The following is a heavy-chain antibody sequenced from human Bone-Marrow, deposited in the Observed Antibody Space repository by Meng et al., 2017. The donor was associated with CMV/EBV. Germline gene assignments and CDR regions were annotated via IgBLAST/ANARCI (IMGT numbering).Heavy chain of an antibody. CDR3: ARGRRSGYYSSWFDP. J-gene: IGHJ5*02. V-gene: IGHV3-66*02. Sequence: GESLKISCAASGFTVSSTYMNWVRQAPGKGLEWVSVIDPAGGAYYADSVKGRFSISRDNSKNTLYLQIDSLRTEDTSVYYCARGRRSGYYSSWFDPWGQGTLVTVSS. CDR2: IDPAGGA. D-gene: IGHD3-3*01. CDR1: GFTVSSTY.